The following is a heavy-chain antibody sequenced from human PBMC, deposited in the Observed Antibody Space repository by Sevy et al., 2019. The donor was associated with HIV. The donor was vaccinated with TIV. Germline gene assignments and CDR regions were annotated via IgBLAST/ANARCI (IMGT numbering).Heavy chain of an antibody. CDR3: ARESYDTWPGSLGMDF. D-gene: IGHD3-9*01. CDR1: GGSISSYY. Sequence: SETLSLTCTVSGGSISSYYWSWIRQPPAKRLGWIGYIYYSGSTNYNPSLKSRVTISVDTSTNQFSLKLRSVTAAGTAADYCARESYDTWPGSLGMDFWGQGTTVTVSS. CDR2: IYYSGST. J-gene: IGHJ6*02. V-gene: IGHV4-59*01.